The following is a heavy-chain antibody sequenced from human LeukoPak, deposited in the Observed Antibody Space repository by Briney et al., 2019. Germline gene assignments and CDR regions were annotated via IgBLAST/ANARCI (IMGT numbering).Heavy chain of an antibody. CDR3: ASGIRAFDY. D-gene: IGHD1-26*01. CDR1: GFTVSSTY. Sequence: PGGSLRLSCAASGFTVSSTYMNWVRQTPGKGLEWVSVIYSGGSTYYADSLKGRFTISRDNSKKALYLQMNNLRAVDTAVYYCASGIRAFDYWGQGALVTVSS. V-gene: IGHV3-66*01. CDR2: IYSGGST. J-gene: IGHJ4*02.